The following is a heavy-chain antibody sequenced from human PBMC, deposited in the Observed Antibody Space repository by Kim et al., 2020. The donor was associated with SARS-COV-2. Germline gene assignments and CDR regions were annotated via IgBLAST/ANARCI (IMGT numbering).Heavy chain of an antibody. V-gene: IGHV1-18*04. CDR2: ISAYNGNT. CDR3: ARVGVTERFLESLNWFDP. CDR1: GYTFTSYG. J-gene: IGHJ5*02. Sequence: ASVKVSCKASGYTFTSYGISWVRQAPGQGLEWMGWISAYNGNTNYAQKLQGRVTMTTDTSTSTAYMELRSLRSDDTAVYYCARVGVTERFLESLNWFDPWGQGTLVTVSS. D-gene: IGHD3-3*01.